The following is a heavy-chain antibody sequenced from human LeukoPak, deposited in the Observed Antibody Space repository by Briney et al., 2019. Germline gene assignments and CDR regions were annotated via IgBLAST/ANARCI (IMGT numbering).Heavy chain of an antibody. CDR1: GFTFSSYW. CDR3: ARDSDGDLDY. Sequence: GGSLRLSCAASGFTFSSYWMAWVRQASGKGLEWVANIKQDESEKFYVDSVKGRFTISRDNAKNSLYLQMNSLRAEDTAVYYCARDSDGDLDYWGQGTLVTVSS. J-gene: IGHJ4*02. V-gene: IGHV3-7*01. D-gene: IGHD4-17*01. CDR2: IKQDESEK.